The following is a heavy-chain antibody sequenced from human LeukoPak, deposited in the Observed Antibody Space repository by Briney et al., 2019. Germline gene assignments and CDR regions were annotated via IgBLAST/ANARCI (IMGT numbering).Heavy chain of an antibody. V-gene: IGHV3-21*05. Sequence: GGSLRLSCEGSGFTFSSYNMDWVRQAPGKGLEWVSFVSSGDNYRYYADSVKGRFTISRDNGKNSMYLQMNSLRAEDTAVYYCARVMPLVMTASGGYYYYYCMDVWGKGTTVTVSS. J-gene: IGHJ6*03. D-gene: IGHD2-21*02. CDR3: ARVMPLVMTASGGYYYYYCMDV. CDR2: VSSGDNYR. CDR1: GFTFSSYN.